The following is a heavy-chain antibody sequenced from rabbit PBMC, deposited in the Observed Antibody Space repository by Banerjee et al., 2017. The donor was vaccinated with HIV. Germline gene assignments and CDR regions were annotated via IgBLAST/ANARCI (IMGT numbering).Heavy chain of an antibody. J-gene: IGHJ6*01. CDR2: IDPVFGTT. D-gene: IGHD8-1*01. V-gene: IGHV1S40*01. CDR3: ARDTGSSFSSYGMDL. Sequence: LEWIGYIDPVFGTTYYASWAKGRFTISKTSSTTVTLQMTSLTVADTATYFCARDTGSSFSSYGMDLWGPGTLVTVS.